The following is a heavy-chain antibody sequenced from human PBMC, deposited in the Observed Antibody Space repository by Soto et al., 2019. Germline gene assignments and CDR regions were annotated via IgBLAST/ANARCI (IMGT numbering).Heavy chain of an antibody. J-gene: IGHJ5*02. D-gene: IGHD2-21*01. CDR2: ISAYNGNT. CDR3: ARDQGFRVVINSNWFDP. CDR1: GYTFSRYG. V-gene: IGHV1-18*01. Sequence: ASVKVSCKASGYTFSRYGIMWVRQAPGQGLEWMGWISAYNGNTNSAEKLRGRLTMTTAASTTTAYMELRSLRSDDTAIYYCARDQGFRVVINSNWFDPWGQGTLVTVSS.